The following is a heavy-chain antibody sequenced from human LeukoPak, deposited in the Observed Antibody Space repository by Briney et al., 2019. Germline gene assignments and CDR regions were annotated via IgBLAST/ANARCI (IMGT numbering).Heavy chain of an antibody. CDR3: ARVPGYYYYGMDV. CDR2: ISAYNGNT. V-gene: IGHV1-18*01. J-gene: IGHJ6*02. Sequence: ASVKVSCKASGGTFSSYAISWVRQAPGQGLEWMGWISAYNGNTNYAQKLRGRVTMTTDTSTSTAYMELRSLRSDDTAVYYCARVPGYYYYGMDVWGQGTTVTVSS. CDR1: GGTFSSYA.